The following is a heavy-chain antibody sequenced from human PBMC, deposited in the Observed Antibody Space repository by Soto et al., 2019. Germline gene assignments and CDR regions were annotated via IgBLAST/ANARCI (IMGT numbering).Heavy chain of an antibody. J-gene: IGHJ4*02. Sequence: ASVKVSCKASGYTFTSYDINWVRQATGQGLEWMGWMNPNSGNTGYAQKFQGRVTMTRNTSISTAYMELSSLGSEDTAVYYCARGGFWDYGEYYFDYWGQGTLVTVSS. CDR1: GYTFTSYD. CDR2: MNPNSGNT. CDR3: ARGGFWDYGEYYFDY. V-gene: IGHV1-8*01. D-gene: IGHD4-17*01.